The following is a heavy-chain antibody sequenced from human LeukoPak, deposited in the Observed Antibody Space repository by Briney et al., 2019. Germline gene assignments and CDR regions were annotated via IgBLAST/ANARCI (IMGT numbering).Heavy chain of an antibody. CDR3: ARGGASIVGAKNWFDP. CDR2: ISAYNGNT. CDR1: GYTFTSYG. J-gene: IGHJ5*02. D-gene: IGHD1-26*01. Sequence: EASVTVSCKASGYTFTSYGISWVRQAPGQGLEWMGWISAYNGNTNYAQKLQGRVTMTTDTSTSTAYMELRSLRSDDTAVYYCARGGASIVGAKNWFDPWGQGTLVTVSS. V-gene: IGHV1-18*01.